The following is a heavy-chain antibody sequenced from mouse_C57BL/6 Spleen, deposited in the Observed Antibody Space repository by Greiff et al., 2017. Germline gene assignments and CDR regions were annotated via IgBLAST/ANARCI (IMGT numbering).Heavy chain of an antibody. D-gene: IGHD2-4*01. CDR1: GFNIKDDY. Sequence: EVKLVESGAELVRPGASVKFSCTASGFNIKDDYMHWVKQRPEQGLEWIGWIDPENGDTEYASKFQGKATITADTSSNTAYLQLSSLTSEDTAVYYCTTGDYPYWYFDVWGTGTTVTVSS. CDR3: TTGDYPYWYFDV. V-gene: IGHV14-4*01. J-gene: IGHJ1*03. CDR2: IDPENGDT.